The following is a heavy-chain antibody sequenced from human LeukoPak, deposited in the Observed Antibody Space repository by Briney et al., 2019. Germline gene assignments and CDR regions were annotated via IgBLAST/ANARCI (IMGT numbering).Heavy chain of an antibody. D-gene: IGHD3-9*01. V-gene: IGHV3-23*01. Sequence: GGALRLSCAASGFTFSSYAMSWVGQAPGKGLEWVSAISGSGGSTYYAVSVKGRFTIARDKSKITMYLQMNSLRAEDTAVYYCAKDSRGVFRYFDSSVVWFDPWGQGTLVTVSS. J-gene: IGHJ5*02. CDR3: AKDSRGVFRYFDSSVVWFDP. CDR1: GFTFSSYA. CDR2: ISGSGGST.